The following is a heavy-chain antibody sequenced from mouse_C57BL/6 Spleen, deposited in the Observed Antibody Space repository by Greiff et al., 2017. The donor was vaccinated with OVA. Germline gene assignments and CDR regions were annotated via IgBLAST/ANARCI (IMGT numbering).Heavy chain of an antibody. CDR3: AGYGSSSYYYAMDY. D-gene: IGHD1-1*01. CDR2: IDPNSGGT. J-gene: IGHJ4*01. V-gene: IGHV1-72*01. Sequence: QVQLQQPGAELVKPGASVKLSCKASGYTFTSYWMHWVKQRPGRGLEWIGRIDPNSGGTKYNEKFKSKATLTVDKPSSTAYMQLSSLTSEDSAVYDCAGYGSSSYYYAMDYWGQGTSVTVSS. CDR1: GYTFTSYW.